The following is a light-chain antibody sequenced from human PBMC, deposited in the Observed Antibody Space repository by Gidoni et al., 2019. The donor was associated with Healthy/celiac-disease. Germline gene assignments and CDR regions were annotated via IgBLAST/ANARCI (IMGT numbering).Light chain of an antibody. CDR3: AACDDSLNGPV. V-gene: IGLV1-44*01. J-gene: IGLJ3*02. CDR2: SNN. CDR1: SSNIGSNT. Sequence: QSVLPQTTSASGTPGQRVTISCSGSSSNIGSNTVNWYQQLPGTAPKLLIYSNNQRPSGVPDRCSGSKSGTSASLAISGLQSEYEADYYCAACDDSLNGPVFGGGTKLTVL.